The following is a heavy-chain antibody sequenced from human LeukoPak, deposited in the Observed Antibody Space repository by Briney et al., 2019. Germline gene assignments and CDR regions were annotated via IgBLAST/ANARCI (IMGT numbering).Heavy chain of an antibody. CDR3: ARVPSDY. J-gene: IGHJ4*02. CDR2: ISGSGSTT. Sequence: PGGSLRLSCAASGFTFSSYEMNWVRQAPGKGLEWVSFISGSGSTTYYADSVKGRFTISRDNAKNSVYLEMNSLRAEDTAVYYCARVPSDYWGQGTLVTVSS. CDR1: GFTFSSYE. V-gene: IGHV3-48*03.